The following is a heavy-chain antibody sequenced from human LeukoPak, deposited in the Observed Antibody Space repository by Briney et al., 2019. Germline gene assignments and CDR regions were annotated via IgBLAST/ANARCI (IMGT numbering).Heavy chain of an antibody. CDR1: GFTFKNYG. Sequence: GGSLRLSCAASGFTFKNYGMNWVRQAPGKGLEWVSSISTNSDYIYYADSVKGRFTISRDNAKNSLYLQMNSLRVEDTAVYYCARARKSGGITMLRGVKDRGWFDPWGQGTLVTVSS. CDR2: ISTNSDYI. J-gene: IGHJ5*02. V-gene: IGHV3-21*01. D-gene: IGHD3-10*01. CDR3: ARARKSGGITMLRGVKDRGWFDP.